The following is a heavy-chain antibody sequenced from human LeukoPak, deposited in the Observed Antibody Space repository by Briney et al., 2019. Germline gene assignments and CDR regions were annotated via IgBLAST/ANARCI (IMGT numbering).Heavy chain of an antibody. V-gene: IGHV1-2*02. J-gene: IGHJ4*02. CDR1: GYPFTGYY. CDR2: INPNSGGT. D-gene: IGHD5-24*01. CDR3: ARNRYGYNFGY. Sequence: ASVKVSCKASGYPFTGYYLHWVRQAPGQGLEWMGWINPNSGGTNYEQKFQGRVTMTRDTSISTTYMELSSLTSDDTAVYYCARNRYGYNFGYWAQGTLVTVSS.